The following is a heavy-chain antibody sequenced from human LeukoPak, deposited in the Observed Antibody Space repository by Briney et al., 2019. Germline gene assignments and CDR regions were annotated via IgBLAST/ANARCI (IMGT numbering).Heavy chain of an antibody. D-gene: IGHD3-22*01. CDR2: IYYSGST. Sequence: SETLSLTCTVSGGSISSYYWSWIRQPPGKGLEWIGYIYYSGSTNYNPSLKRRVTISVDTSKNQFALKLSSVTAADTAVYYCARFYYDSSGYRYYFDYWGQGTLVTVSS. CDR3: ARFYYDSSGYRYYFDY. J-gene: IGHJ4*02. V-gene: IGHV4-59*01. CDR1: GGSISSYY.